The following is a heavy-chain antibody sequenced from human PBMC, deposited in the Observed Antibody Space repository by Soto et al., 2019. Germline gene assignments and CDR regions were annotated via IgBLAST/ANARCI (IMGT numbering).Heavy chain of an antibody. CDR1: VFTFSSYA. CDR3: AKVKVDCGGDCYYAFDI. D-gene: IGHD2-21*02. V-gene: IGHV3-23*01. Sequence: LSLSCAASVFTFSSYAMSWVRQAPGKGLEWVSAISGSGGSTYYADSVKGRFTISRDNSKNTLYLQMNSLRAEDTAVYYCAKVKVDCGGDCYYAFDIWGQGTMVTVSS. CDR2: ISGSGGST. J-gene: IGHJ3*02.